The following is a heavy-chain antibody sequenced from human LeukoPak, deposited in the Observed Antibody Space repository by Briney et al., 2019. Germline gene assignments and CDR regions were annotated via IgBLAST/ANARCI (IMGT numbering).Heavy chain of an antibody. J-gene: IGHJ6*02. D-gene: IGHD1-26*01. V-gene: IGHV3-7*01. CDR1: GFTFSTRW. CDR2: INEDGSEE. CDR3: ARELGSYEGGYYGMDV. Sequence: PGGSLRLSCAASGFTFSTRWMSWVRQAPGKGLEWVANINEDGSEENYVESLKGRFTISRDNAKNSLYLQMNSLRAEDTALYYCARELGSYEGGYYGMDVWGQGTTVTVSS.